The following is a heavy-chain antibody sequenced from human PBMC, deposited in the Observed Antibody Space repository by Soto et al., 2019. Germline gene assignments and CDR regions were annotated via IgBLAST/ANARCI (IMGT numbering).Heavy chain of an antibody. CDR3: ARDEVRYCSSTSCSATTFDY. CDR1: GFTFSSYG. CDR2: IWDDGSNK. D-gene: IGHD2-2*01. V-gene: IGHV3-33*01. J-gene: IGHJ4*02. Sequence: QVQLVESGGGVVQPGRSLRLSCAASGFTFSSYGMHWVRQAPGKGLEWVAVIWDDGSNKYYADSVKGRFTISRDNSKNTLSLQMTSMRAEDTAVYYCARDEVRYCSSTSCSATTFDYWGQGTLVTVSS.